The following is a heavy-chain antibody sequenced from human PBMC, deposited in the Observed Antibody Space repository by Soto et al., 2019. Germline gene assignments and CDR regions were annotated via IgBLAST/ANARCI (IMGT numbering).Heavy chain of an antibody. Sequence: PSETLSLTCAVYGGSFSGYYWSWIRQPPGKGLEWIGGINHSGSTNYNPSLKSRVTISVDTSKNQFSLKLSSVTAADTAVYYCARGPYSPTPFDYWGQGTLVTVSS. CDR2: INHSGST. CDR3: ARGPYSPTPFDY. J-gene: IGHJ4*02. CDR1: GGSFSGYY. D-gene: IGHD5-18*01. V-gene: IGHV4-34*01.